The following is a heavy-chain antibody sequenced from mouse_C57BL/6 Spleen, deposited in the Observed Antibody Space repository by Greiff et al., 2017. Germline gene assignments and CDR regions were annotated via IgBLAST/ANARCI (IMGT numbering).Heavy chain of an antibody. Sequence: VKLMESGAELMKPGASVKLSCKATGYTFTGYWIEWVKQRPGHGLEWIGEFLPGSGSTNYNETFKGKATFTADTSSNTAYMQLSSLTTEDSAIYYCARPHYYGTGAMDYWGQGTSVTVSS. CDR3: ARPHYYGTGAMDY. V-gene: IGHV1-9*01. CDR1: GYTFTGYW. J-gene: IGHJ4*01. CDR2: FLPGSGST. D-gene: IGHD1-1*01.